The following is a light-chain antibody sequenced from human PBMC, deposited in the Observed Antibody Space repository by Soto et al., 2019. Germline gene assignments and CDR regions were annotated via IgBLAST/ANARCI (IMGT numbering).Light chain of an antibody. CDR2: GAS. V-gene: IGKV1-5*01. CDR1: QSIRYY. Sequence: DIQLTQSPPTLSASVGDRVTITCRASQSIRYYLAWYQQMPGKAPKLLIYGASSLQSGVPSRFSSSGSGTECTLTISSLQPDEFATYFCQHHNSYSQTFGQGTKVEIK. CDR3: QHHNSYSQT. J-gene: IGKJ1*01.